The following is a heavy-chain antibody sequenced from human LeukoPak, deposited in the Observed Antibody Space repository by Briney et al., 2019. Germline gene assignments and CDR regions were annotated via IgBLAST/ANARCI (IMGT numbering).Heavy chain of an antibody. V-gene: IGHV1-2*02. CDR3: ARDQDWNYNYYYYMDV. Sequence: GASVKVSCKASGYTFTGYYMHWVRQAPGQGLEWMGWINPNSGGTNYAQKFQGRVTMTRDTSISTAYMELSRLRSDDTAVYYCARDQDWNYNYYYYMDVWGKGTMVTVSS. CDR1: GYTFTGYY. J-gene: IGHJ6*03. CDR2: INPNSGGT. D-gene: IGHD1-1*01.